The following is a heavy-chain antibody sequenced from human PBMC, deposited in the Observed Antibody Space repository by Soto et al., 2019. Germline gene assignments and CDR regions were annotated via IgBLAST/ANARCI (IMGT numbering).Heavy chain of an antibody. CDR2: IYYSGST. Sequence: PSDTLSLTCTVSGGSTSSYYWSWIRQPPGKGLEWIGYIYYSGSTNYNPSLKSRVTISVDTSKNQFSLKLSSVTAADTAVYYCARHSGYSFYYYYGMDVWGQGTTVTVS. CDR1: GGSTSSYY. CDR3: ARHSGYSFYYYYGMDV. V-gene: IGHV4-59*08. D-gene: IGHD5-18*01. J-gene: IGHJ6*02.